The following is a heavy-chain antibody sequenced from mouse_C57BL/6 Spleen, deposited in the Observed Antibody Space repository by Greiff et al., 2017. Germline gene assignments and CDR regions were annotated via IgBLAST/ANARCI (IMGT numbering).Heavy chain of an antibody. D-gene: IGHD2-1*01. CDR1: GYTFTSYW. CDR2: IYPSDSET. J-gene: IGHJ4*01. CDR3: ARRGVYGNYDAMDY. V-gene: IGHV1-61*01. Sequence: VKLQQPGAELVRPGSSVKLSCKASGYTFTSYWMDWVKQRPGQGLEWIGNIYPSDSETHYNQKFKDKATLTVDKSSSTAYMQLSSLTSEDSAVYYCARRGVYGNYDAMDYWGQGTSVTVSS.